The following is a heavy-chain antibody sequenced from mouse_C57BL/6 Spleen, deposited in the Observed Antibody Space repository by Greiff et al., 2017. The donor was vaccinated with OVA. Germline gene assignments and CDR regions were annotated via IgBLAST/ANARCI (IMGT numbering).Heavy chain of an antibody. CDR3: ARSSTFYYFDY. CDR1: GYSFTSYY. J-gene: IGHJ2*01. CDR2: IYPGSGNT. V-gene: IGHV1-66*01. D-gene: IGHD5-1*01. Sequence: SGPELVKPGASVKISCKASGYSFTSYYIHWVKQRPGQGLEWIGWIYPGSGNTKYNEKFKGKATLTADTSSSTAYMQLSSLTSEDSAVYYCARSSTFYYFDYWGQGTTLTVSS.